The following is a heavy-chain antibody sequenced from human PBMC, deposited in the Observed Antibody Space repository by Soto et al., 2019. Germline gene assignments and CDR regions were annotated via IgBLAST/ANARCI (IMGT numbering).Heavy chain of an antibody. CDR1: GFTFSSYA. Sequence: GGSLRLSCAASGFTFSSYAMHWVRQAPGKGLEWVAVISYDGSNKYYADSVKGRFTISRDNSKNTLYRQMNSLRAEDTAVYYCAREPPQAMDQPPPPTKAPLNPPNDYWGQGTLVTVSS. J-gene: IGHJ4*02. V-gene: IGHV3-30-3*01. D-gene: IGHD5-18*01. CDR3: AREPPQAMDQPPPPTKAPLNPPNDY. CDR2: ISYDGSNK.